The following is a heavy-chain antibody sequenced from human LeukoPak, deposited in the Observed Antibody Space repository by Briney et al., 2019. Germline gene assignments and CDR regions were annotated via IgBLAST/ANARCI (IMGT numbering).Heavy chain of an antibody. CDR3: ARDLGGNIAPDY. J-gene: IGHJ4*02. CDR2: INPNNGVT. V-gene: IGHV1-46*01. CDR1: GYTFTGYY. D-gene: IGHD2/OR15-2a*01. Sequence: ASVKVSCKASGYTFTGYYIHWVRQAPGQGLEWMGIINPNNGVTAYAQKFQGRVTMTRDTSTTTVYMDLISLRSEDTAVYYCARDLGGNIAPDYWGQGTLVTVSS.